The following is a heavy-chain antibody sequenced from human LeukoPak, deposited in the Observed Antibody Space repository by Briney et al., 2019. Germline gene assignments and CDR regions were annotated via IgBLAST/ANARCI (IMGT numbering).Heavy chain of an antibody. CDR1: GFSFNNYG. V-gene: IGHV3-30*18. CDR2: IIYDGYYK. D-gene: IGHD3-10*01. J-gene: IGHJ6*02. Sequence: PGRSLRLSCAASGFSFNNYGMHWVRQAPGKGREWVALIIYDGYYKYYADSVKGRFTISRDDSKNTLYLQMNSLRAEDTAIYYCAKDLITMVRGSAMDVWGQGTTVTVSS. CDR3: AKDLITMVRGSAMDV.